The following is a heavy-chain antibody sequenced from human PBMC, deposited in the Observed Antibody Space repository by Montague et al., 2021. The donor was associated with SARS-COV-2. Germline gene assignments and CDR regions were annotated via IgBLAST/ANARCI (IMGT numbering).Heavy chain of an antibody. V-gene: IGHV4-39*01. Sequence: SETLSLTCTVSGGSISSSSYYWGWIRQPPGKGLEWIGNIYYSGSTYYNPSLKSRVTISVDTSKNQFSLKLSSVTAADTAVYYCARQKMASVTIFGVVMYDRWFDPWGQGTLVTVSS. CDR2: IYYSGST. J-gene: IGHJ5*02. CDR1: GGSISSSSYY. CDR3: ARQKMASVTIFGVVMYDRWFDP. D-gene: IGHD3-3*01.